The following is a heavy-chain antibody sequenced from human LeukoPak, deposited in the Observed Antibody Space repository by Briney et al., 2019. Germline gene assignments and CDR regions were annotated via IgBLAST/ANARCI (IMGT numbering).Heavy chain of an antibody. CDR2: VSVDDRNT. CDR1: GSTFRSYA. J-gene: IGHJ6*02. V-gene: IGHV3-23*01. CDR3: ANTAAGNYYYYGMDV. D-gene: IGHD6-13*01. Sequence: GESLRLSCAASGSTFRSYAMSWVRQAPGKGLEWVSSVSVDDRNTYYADSVRGRFTISRDNSRNTLYLQMHRLRAEDTAVYYCANTAAGNYYYYGMDVWGQGTTVTVSS.